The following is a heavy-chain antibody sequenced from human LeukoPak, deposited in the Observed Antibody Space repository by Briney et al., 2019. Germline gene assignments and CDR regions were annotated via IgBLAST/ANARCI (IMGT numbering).Heavy chain of an antibody. CDR1: GFTLSSYS. CDR2: ISSSSSYI. CDR3: AKDTAVAGTSAGDLDY. J-gene: IGHJ4*02. V-gene: IGHV3-21*01. Sequence: GGSLRLSCAASGFTLSSYSMNWVRQAPGKGLEWVSSISSSSSYIYYADSVKGRFTISRDNSKNTLYLQMNSLRAEDTAVYYCAKDTAVAGTSAGDLDYWGQGTLVTVSS. D-gene: IGHD6-19*01.